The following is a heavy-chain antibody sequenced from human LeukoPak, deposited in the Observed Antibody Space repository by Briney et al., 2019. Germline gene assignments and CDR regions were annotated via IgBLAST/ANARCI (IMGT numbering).Heavy chain of an antibody. CDR3: ARVEGFYWYFDL. Sequence: GGSLRLSCAASGFTFDDYGMSWVRQAPGKGLEWVSGISWNSGSIGYADSVKGRFTISRDNAKNSLYLQMNSLRAEDTAVYYCARVEGFYWYFDLWGRGTLVTVSS. CDR2: ISWNSGSI. J-gene: IGHJ2*01. V-gene: IGHV3-20*04. CDR1: GFTFDDYG.